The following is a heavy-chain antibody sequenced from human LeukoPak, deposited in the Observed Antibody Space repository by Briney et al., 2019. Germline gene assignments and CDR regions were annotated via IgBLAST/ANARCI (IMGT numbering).Heavy chain of an antibody. Sequence: ASVKVSCKASGGTFSSYTITWVRQAPGQGLEWMGRIIPILGIANYAQKFQGRVTITADKSTSTAYMELSSLRSEDTAVYYCARGTIAARPDWFDPWGQGTLVTVSS. J-gene: IGHJ5*02. CDR3: ARGTIAARPDWFDP. CDR2: IIPILGIA. V-gene: IGHV1-69*02. CDR1: GGTFSSYT. D-gene: IGHD6-6*01.